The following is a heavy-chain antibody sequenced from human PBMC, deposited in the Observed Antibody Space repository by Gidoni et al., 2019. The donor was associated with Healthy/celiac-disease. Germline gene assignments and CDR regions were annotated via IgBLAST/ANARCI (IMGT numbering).Heavy chain of an antibody. CDR2: FDPEDGET. J-gene: IGHJ6*02. D-gene: IGHD1-7*01. V-gene: IGHV1-24*01. CDR3: ATIRAGTTGYWSPDYYGMDV. CDR1: GYTLTALS. Sequence: QVQLVQSGAEVKKPGASVKVSCKVSGYTLTALSMHWVRQAPGKGLEWMGGFDPEDGETIYAQKFQGRVTMTEDTSTDTAYMELSSLRSEDTAVYYCATIRAGTTGYWSPDYYGMDVWGQGTTVTVSS.